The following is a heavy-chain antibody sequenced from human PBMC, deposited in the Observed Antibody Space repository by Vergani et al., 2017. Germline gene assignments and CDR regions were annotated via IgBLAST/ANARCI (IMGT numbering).Heavy chain of an antibody. J-gene: IGHJ4*02. V-gene: IGHV4-59*02. D-gene: IGHD3-10*01. CDR2: VSFRGDT. CDR1: GASVNSYY. CDR3: ARSRIYDGAGSPDY. Sequence: QVKLQESGPGLVKPSETLSLTCTVSGASVNSYYWSWIRQPPGKGLEWMGYVSFRGDTLYDPSVKGRMNISLTTSSNQFSLYLTSVTAADTAVYYCARSRIYDGAGSPDYWGQGTLVTVSS.